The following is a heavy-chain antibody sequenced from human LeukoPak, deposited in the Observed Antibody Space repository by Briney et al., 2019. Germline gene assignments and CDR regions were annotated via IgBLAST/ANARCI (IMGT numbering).Heavy chain of an antibody. CDR3: ARGDPPNWFDP. V-gene: IGHV3-21*01. CDR2: ISSSSSYI. CDR1: GFTFSSYS. D-gene: IGHD2-21*02. Sequence: GGSLRLSCAASGFTFSSYSMNWVRQAPGKGLEWVSSISSSSSYIYYADSVKGRFTISRDNAKNSLYLQMNSLRAEDTAVYYCARGDPPNWFDPWGQGTLVTVSS. J-gene: IGHJ5*02.